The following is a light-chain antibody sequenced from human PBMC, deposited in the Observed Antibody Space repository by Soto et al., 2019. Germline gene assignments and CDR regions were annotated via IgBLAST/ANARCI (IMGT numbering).Light chain of an antibody. J-gene: IGKJ2*01. Sequence: EIVLTQSPDTLSLSPGERATLSCRASQSVGTNNLAWYQQKPGQAPRLLIYGASTRATGIPARFSGSGSGTEFTLTISSLQSEDYAVYYCQQYDKWPPYTFGQGTKLEIK. V-gene: IGKV3-15*01. CDR2: GAS. CDR1: QSVGTNN. CDR3: QQYDKWPPYT.